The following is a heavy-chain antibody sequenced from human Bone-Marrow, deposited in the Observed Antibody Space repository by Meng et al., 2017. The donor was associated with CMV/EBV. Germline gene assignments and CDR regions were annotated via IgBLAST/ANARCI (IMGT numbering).Heavy chain of an antibody. CDR2: IYPGDSDT. J-gene: IGHJ5*02. Sequence: GESLKISCKGSGYSFTSYWIGWVRQMPGKGLEWMGIIYPGDSDTRYSPSFQGQVTISADKSISTAYLQWSSLKASDTAMYYCARQASDFWSGYYTSRAWFDPWGQGTLVTVSS. V-gene: IGHV5-51*01. D-gene: IGHD3-3*01. CDR1: GYSFTSYW. CDR3: ARQASDFWSGYYTSRAWFDP.